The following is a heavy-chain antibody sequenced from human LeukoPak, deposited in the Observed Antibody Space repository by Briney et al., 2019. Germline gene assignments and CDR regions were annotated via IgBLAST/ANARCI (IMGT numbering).Heavy chain of an antibody. V-gene: IGHV3-30*18. Sequence: GGSLRLSCAASGFTFSSYGVHWVRQAPGKGLEGVAVISYDGSNKYYADSVKGRFTISRDNSKNTLYLQMNSLRAEDTAVYYCAKASTTVTAYFDYWGQGTLVTVSS. CDR3: AKASTTVTAYFDY. CDR2: ISYDGSNK. D-gene: IGHD4-17*01. CDR1: GFTFSSYG. J-gene: IGHJ4*02.